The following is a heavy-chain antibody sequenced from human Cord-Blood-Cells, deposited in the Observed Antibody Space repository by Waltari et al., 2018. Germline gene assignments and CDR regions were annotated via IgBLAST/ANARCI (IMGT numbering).Heavy chain of an antibody. V-gene: IGHV3-23*01. CDR3: AKDRDGLFDY. Sequence: EVQLLESGGGLVQPGGSLRLSCAASGFTFSSYAMSWVRQAPGKGLEWVSAISGSGGRTYYEDAVKGRFTISRDNSKNTLYLQMNSLRAEDTAVYYCAKDRDGLFDYWGQGTLVTVSS. CDR1: GFTFSSYA. J-gene: IGHJ4*02. CDR2: ISGSGGRT. D-gene: IGHD3-10*01.